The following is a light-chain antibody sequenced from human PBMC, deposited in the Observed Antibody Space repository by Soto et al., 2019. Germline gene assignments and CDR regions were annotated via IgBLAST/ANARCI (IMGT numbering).Light chain of an antibody. J-gene: IGLJ1*01. CDR3: CSYAGSSTPYV. Sequence: LTQPASVSGSPGQSITISCTGTSSDVCRYNLVSWYQRHPGKAPNLMIYEGSKRPSGVSNRFSGSKSGNTASLTISGLQAEDEADYYCCSYAGSSTPYVFGTGTKVTVL. CDR2: EGS. V-gene: IGLV2-23*01. CDR1: SSDVCRYNL.